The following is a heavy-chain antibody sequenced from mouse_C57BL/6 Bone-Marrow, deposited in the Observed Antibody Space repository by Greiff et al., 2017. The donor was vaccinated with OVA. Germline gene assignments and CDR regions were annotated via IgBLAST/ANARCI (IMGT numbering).Heavy chain of an antibody. CDR1: GYTFTSYG. Sequence: QVQLQQSGAELARPGASVKLSCKASGYTFTSYGISWVKQRTGQGLEWIGAIYPRSGNTYYNEKFKGKATLTADKSSSTAYMELRSLTSEDSAVFFCARKNYAMDYWGQGTSVTVSS. J-gene: IGHJ4*01. CDR2: IYPRSGNT. CDR3: ARKNYAMDY. V-gene: IGHV1-81*01.